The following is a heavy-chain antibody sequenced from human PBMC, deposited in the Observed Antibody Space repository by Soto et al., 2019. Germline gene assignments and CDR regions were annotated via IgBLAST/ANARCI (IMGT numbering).Heavy chain of an antibody. CDR2: ISGSGDST. CDR1: GFTFSSYA. V-gene: IGHV3-23*01. Sequence: EVQLLESGGGLVQPGGSLRLSCAASGFTFSSYAMSWVRQAPGKGLEWVSVISGSGDSTYYADSVRGRFTISRDNSKNTLYLQMNSLRAEDTAVYYCAKDRGGAAAGPTKFYGMDVWGQGTTVTVSS. D-gene: IGHD6-13*01. J-gene: IGHJ6*02. CDR3: AKDRGGAAAGPTKFYGMDV.